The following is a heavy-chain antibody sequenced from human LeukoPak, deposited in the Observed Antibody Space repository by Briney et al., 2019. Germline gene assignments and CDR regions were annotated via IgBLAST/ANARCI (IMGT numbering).Heavy chain of an antibody. J-gene: IGHJ4*02. CDR2: ISYDGSNK. Sequence: PGRSLRLSCAASGFTFSSYAMHWVRQAPSKGLEWVAVISYDGSNKYYADSVKGRFTISRDNSKNTLYLQMNSLRAEDTAVYYCARGVVRDYVWGSSLDYWGQGTLVTVSS. V-gene: IGHV3-30*04. CDR1: GFTFSSYA. CDR3: ARGVVRDYVWGSSLDY. D-gene: IGHD3-16*01.